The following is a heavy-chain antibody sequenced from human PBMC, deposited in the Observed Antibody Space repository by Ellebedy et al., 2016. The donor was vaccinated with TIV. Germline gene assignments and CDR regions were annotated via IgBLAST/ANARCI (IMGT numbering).Heavy chain of an antibody. V-gene: IGHV3-30*03. D-gene: IGHD1-26*01. Sequence: GGSLRLSXAASGFTFSSYGMHWVRQAPGKGLEWVAVISYDGSNKYYADSVKGRFTISRDNSKNTLYLQMNSLRAEDTAVYYCAITRGIVGAGFIHWGQGTLVTVSS. CDR1: GFTFSSYG. J-gene: IGHJ4*02. CDR3: AITRGIVGAGFIH. CDR2: ISYDGSNK.